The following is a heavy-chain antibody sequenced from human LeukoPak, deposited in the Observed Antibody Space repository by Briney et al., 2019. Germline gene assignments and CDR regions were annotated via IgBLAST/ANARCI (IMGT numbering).Heavy chain of an antibody. D-gene: IGHD3-22*01. J-gene: IGHJ3*01. CDR2: IYYSGNT. CDR3: ARELRYDNSDSGAF. Sequence: SETLSLTCTVSGGSISSYYWSWIRQPPGKGLEWIGYIYYSGNTNYNPSLKSRVTISVDTSKNQFSLKLTSVTAADTAVYYCARELRYDNSDSGAFWGQGTVVTVSS. CDR1: GGSISSYY. V-gene: IGHV4-59*01.